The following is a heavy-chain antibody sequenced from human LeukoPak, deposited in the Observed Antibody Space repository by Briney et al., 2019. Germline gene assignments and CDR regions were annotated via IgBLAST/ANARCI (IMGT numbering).Heavy chain of an antibody. CDR3: ARDIGYSSSWYDPLVGV. V-gene: IGHV1-69*06. CDR1: GGTFSSYA. J-gene: IGHJ4*02. CDR2: IIPIFGTA. Sequence: ASVKVSCKASGGTFSSYAISWVRQAPGQGLEWMGGIIPIFGTANYAQKFQGRVTITADKSTSTAYMELSSLRSEDTAVYYCARDIGYSSSWYDPLVGVWGQGTLVTVSS. D-gene: IGHD6-13*01.